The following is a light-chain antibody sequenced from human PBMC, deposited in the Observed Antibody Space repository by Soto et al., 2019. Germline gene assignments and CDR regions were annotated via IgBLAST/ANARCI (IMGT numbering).Light chain of an antibody. Sequence: DIQMTQGPSTLSASVGDGVTITSRARQSISSWLAWYQQKTGKAPKLLIYKASTLKSGVPSRFSGSGSGTEFTLTISSLQPDDFATYYCQHYNSYSEAFGQGTKVDI. CDR3: QHYNSYSEA. J-gene: IGKJ1*01. CDR1: QSISSW. V-gene: IGKV1-5*03. CDR2: KAS.